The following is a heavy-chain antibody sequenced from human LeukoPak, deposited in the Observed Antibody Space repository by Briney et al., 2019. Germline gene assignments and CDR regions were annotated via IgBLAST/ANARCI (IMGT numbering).Heavy chain of an antibody. CDR3: ARDRWSSSSSEGAVDI. J-gene: IGHJ3*02. D-gene: IGHD6-6*01. V-gene: IGHV1-24*01. CDR1: GYTLTELS. Sequence: ASVKVSCKVSGYTLTELSMHWVRQAPGKGLEWMGGFDPEDGETIYAQKFQGRVTMTEDTSTDTAYMELRSLRSDDTAVYYCARDRWSSSSSEGAVDIWGQGTMVTVSS. CDR2: FDPEDGET.